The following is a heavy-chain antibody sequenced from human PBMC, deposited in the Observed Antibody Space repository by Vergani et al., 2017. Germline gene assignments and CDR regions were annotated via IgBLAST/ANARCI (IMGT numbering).Heavy chain of an antibody. CDR2: ISSSSGYI. CDR1: GFTFSSYS. D-gene: IGHD1-26*01. CDR3: ARDRYSGSYYAPFDY. Sequence: EVQLVESGGGLVKPGGSLRLSCAASGFTFSSYSMNWVRQAPGKGLEWVSSISSSSGYIYYADSVKGRFTISRANAKNSLYLQMNRLRAEDTAVYYCARDRYSGSYYAPFDYWGQGTLVTVSS. V-gene: IGHV3-21*01. J-gene: IGHJ4*02.